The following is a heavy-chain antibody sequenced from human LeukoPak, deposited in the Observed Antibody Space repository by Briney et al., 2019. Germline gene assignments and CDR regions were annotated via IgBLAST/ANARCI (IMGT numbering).Heavy chain of an antibody. D-gene: IGHD6-13*01. Sequence: SETLSLTCTVSGGSISSYYWSWIRQPAGKGLEWIGRIYTSGSTNYNPSLKSRVTMSVDTSKNQFSLKLSSVTAADTAVYYCASFSSSWYGGEYYFDYWGQGTLVTVPS. CDR2: IYTSGST. V-gene: IGHV4-4*07. CDR1: GGSISSYY. J-gene: IGHJ4*02. CDR3: ASFSSSWYGGEYYFDY.